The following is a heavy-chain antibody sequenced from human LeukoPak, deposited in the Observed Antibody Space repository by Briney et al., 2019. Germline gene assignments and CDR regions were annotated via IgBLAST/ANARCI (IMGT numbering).Heavy chain of an antibody. D-gene: IGHD6-13*01. J-gene: IGHJ4*02. Sequence: ASVTVSCTASGYTFTSYDINGVGQATGQGGERMGWMNPNSGKTGYTQKLQGRVTINRNTSISTAYMELSRLRSDDTAVYYCARDMARIAAAGTRNKPPTDYWGQGTLVTVSS. CDR1: GYTFTSYD. CDR2: MNPNSGKT. CDR3: ARDMARIAAAGTRNKPPTDY. V-gene: IGHV1-8*01.